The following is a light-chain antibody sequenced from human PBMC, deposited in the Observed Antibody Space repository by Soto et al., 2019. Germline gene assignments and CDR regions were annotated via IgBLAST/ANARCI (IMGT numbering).Light chain of an antibody. Sequence: QSALTQPASVSGSPGQSVTISCTGSSSNIGAGYDVHWYQHLPGTAPKLLIFDNFNRPSGVPDRFSGSKSGTSASLAITGLQAEDEADYYCQSYDSGLSASVFGGGTKLTVL. CDR3: QSYDSGLSASV. V-gene: IGLV1-40*01. CDR1: SSNIGAGYD. CDR2: DNF. J-gene: IGLJ2*01.